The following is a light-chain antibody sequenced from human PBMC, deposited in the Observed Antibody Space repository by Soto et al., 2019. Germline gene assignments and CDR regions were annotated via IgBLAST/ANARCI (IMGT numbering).Light chain of an antibody. CDR1: QGIRND. CDR3: LRDYNYPPS. CDR2: APS. V-gene: IGKV1-6*01. J-gene: IGKJ1*01. Sequence: AIQMTQSPSSLSASVGDRVTITCRASQGIRNDLGWYQQKPGKAPKLLIYAPSSLQSGGPSRLNGSGSGIDFTLPISSLDLEDFATDYGLRDYNYPPSFGQGTKVEIK.